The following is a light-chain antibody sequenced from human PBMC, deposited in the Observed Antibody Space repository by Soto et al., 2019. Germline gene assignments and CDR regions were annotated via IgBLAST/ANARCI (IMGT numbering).Light chain of an antibody. CDR1: QSVSSN. V-gene: IGKV3-15*01. Sequence: EIVMTQSPATLSVSPGERATLSCRASQSVSSNLAWYQQKPGQAPRLLIYGASTRAAAIPARFSGSGSGTEFTLTISSLQSEYFAVYYCQQYNNWPITFGQGTRLEIK. CDR3: QQYNNWPIT. CDR2: GAS. J-gene: IGKJ5*01.